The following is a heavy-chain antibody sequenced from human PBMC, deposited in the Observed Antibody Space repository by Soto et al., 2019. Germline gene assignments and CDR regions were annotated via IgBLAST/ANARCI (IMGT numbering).Heavy chain of an antibody. CDR1: GFTFSSYA. V-gene: IGHV3-30-3*01. D-gene: IGHD6-19*01. J-gene: IGHJ4*02. CDR2: ISYDGSNK. CDR3: ARELAVAGGGPVVFDY. Sequence: GGSLRLSCAASGFTFSSYAMHWVRQAPGKGLEWVAVISYDGSNKYYADSVKGRFTISRDNSKNTLYLQMNSLRAEDTAVYYCARELAVAGGGPVVFDYWGQGTLVTVSS.